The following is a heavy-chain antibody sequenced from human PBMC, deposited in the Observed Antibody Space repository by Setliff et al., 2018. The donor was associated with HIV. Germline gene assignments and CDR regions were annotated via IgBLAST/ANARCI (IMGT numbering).Heavy chain of an antibody. Sequence: PGGSLRLSCAASGFTFSHYAIHWVRQALGKGLEWVAVISYDGSNKYYSDSAKGRFIIARDNSENTLYLHVNNLGPGDSALYYCAKDRSYGLYYFDNWGQGTPVTVSS. J-gene: IGHJ4*02. CDR2: ISYDGSNK. CDR3: AKDRSYGLYYFDN. V-gene: IGHV3-30*04. CDR1: GFTFSHYA. D-gene: IGHD3-16*02.